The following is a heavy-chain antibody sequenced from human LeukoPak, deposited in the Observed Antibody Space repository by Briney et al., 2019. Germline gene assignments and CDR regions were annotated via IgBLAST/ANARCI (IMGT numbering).Heavy chain of an antibody. CDR1: GFTFSSYA. CDR2: ISYDGSNK. J-gene: IGHJ4*02. Sequence: GGSLRLSCAASGFTFSSYAMHWVRQAPGKGLEWVAVISYDGSNKYYADSVKGRFTISRDNSKNTLYLQMNSLRAEDTAVYYCARAWGALDYWGQGTLVTVSS. CDR3: ARAWGALDY. D-gene: IGHD3-16*01. V-gene: IGHV3-30*04.